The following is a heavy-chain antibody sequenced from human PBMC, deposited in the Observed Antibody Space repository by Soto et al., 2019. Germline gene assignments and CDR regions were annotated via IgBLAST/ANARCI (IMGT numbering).Heavy chain of an antibody. CDR1: AFTFKNHW. V-gene: IGHV3-74*01. Sequence: GGSLRLSCAASAFTFKNHWMHWVRQVPGKGPVWVSRINGDGSFTSYADAVKGRFTISRDNARNSLYLQMNSLRAEDTAVYYCASGGSSLNFDSWGQGTLVTVSS. D-gene: IGHD6-6*01. CDR3: ASGGSSLNFDS. CDR2: INGDGSFT. J-gene: IGHJ4*02.